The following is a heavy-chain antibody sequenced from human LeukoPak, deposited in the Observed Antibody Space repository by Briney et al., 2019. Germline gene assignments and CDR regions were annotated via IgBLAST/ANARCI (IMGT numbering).Heavy chain of an antibody. CDR1: GYTVTSSG. V-gene: IGHV1-18*01. CDR2: ISAYNGKT. J-gene: IGHJ3*01. Sequence: ASVKVSCKASGYTVTSSGISWVRQAPGQGLEWMGWISAYNGKTNHAPKLHGRVTITTDTSTSRAYVELRSLRSDDTAVYYCARVRNYYDSSGYYGGLYFWGQGTMVTVSS. CDR3: ARVRNYYDSSGYYGGLYF. D-gene: IGHD3-22*01.